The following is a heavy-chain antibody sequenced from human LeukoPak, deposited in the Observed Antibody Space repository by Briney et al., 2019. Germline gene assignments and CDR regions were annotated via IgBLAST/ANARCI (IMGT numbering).Heavy chain of an antibody. CDR3: ASISPTRGEAFDY. CDR1: GYTFTGYG. Sequence: ASVKVSCKTSGYTFTGYGISWVRQAPGQGLEWMGWISAYNGNTNYAQKLQGRVTMTTDTSTSTAYMELRSLRSDDTAVYYCASISPTRGEAFDYWGQGTLVTVSS. J-gene: IGHJ4*02. D-gene: IGHD3-16*01. CDR2: ISAYNGNT. V-gene: IGHV1-18*01.